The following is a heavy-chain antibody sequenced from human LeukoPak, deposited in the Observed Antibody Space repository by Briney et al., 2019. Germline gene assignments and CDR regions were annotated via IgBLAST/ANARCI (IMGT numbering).Heavy chain of an antibody. Sequence: SETLSLTCTVSGGSISSYYWSWIRQPPGKGLEWIGYIYYSGSTNYNPSLKSRDTISVDTSKNQFSLKLSSVTAADTAVYYCARDRDYYDSSGPGAFDIWGQGTMVTVSS. J-gene: IGHJ3*02. CDR2: IYYSGST. CDR3: ARDRDYYDSSGPGAFDI. D-gene: IGHD3-22*01. CDR1: GGSISSYY. V-gene: IGHV4-59*01.